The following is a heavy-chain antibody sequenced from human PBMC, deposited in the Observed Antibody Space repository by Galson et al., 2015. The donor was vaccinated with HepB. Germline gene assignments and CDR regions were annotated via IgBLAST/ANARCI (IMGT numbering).Heavy chain of an antibody. V-gene: IGHV3-7*01. CDR3: TGGVSSWATRKHYGMDV. J-gene: IGHJ6*02. Sequence: SLRLSCATSGFDFSSYWMNWVRQAPGKGLEWVAIIDQDGTERNYVDSVKGRFTISRDNAKRSLYLHLNSLRVEDTAVYFCTGGVSSWATRKHYGMDVWGQGTTVIVSS. D-gene: IGHD6-13*01. CDR1: GFDFSSYW. CDR2: IDQDGTER.